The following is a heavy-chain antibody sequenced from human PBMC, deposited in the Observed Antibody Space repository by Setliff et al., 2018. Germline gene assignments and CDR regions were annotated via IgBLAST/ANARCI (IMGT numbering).Heavy chain of an antibody. CDR1: GFTSSSYA. CDR3: ARTTGYRLEGDFDY. CDR2: ISGSGGST. D-gene: IGHD3-16*01. J-gene: IGHJ4*02. V-gene: IGHV3-23*01. Sequence: PGGSLRLSCAASGFTSSSYAMSWVRQAPGKGLEWVSAISGSGGSTYYADSVKGRFTISRDNSKNTLYLQLNSLRAEDTAIYYCARTTGYRLEGDFDYWGQGTLVTVSS.